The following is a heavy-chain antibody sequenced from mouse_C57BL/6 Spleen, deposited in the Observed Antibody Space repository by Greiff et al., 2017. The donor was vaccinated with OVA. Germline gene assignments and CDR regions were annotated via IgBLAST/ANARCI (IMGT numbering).Heavy chain of an antibody. CDR3: ARVITTRYFDV. CDR2: INPNNGGT. Sequence: DVKLQESGPELVKPGASVKIPCKASGYTFTDYNMDWVKQSHGKSLEWIGDINPNNGGTIYNQKFKGKATLTVDKSSSTAYMELRSLTSEDTAVYYCARVITTRYFDVWGTGTTVTVSS. CDR1: GYTFTDYN. D-gene: IGHD2-4*01. J-gene: IGHJ1*03. V-gene: IGHV1-18*01.